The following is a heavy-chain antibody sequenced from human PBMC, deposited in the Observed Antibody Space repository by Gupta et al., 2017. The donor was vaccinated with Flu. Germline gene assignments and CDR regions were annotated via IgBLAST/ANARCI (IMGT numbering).Heavy chain of an antibody. J-gene: IGHJ6*02. Sequence: QLLVQGSGPRLVRPLGTVSLTCSVFGGSFISIGYHRAYIRQSPGKGLDWIGTIYHNVGTNYNPSLRSRVSMSVDTSKNQISLNLRSVAAADSGVYFCAGHGRTHDDFWSGSDKEIYGMDVWGRGTTVTVS. CDR2: IYHNVGT. CDR1: GGSFISIGYH. V-gene: IGHV4-39*01. CDR3: AGHGRTHDDFWSGSDKEIYGMDV. D-gene: IGHD3-3*01.